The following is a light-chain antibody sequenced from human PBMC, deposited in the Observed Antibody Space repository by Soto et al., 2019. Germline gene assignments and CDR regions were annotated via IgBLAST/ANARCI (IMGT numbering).Light chain of an antibody. J-gene: IGKJ1*01. CDR3: QQYGSSPRT. V-gene: IGKV3-20*01. CDR2: LAS. Sequence: EIVLTQSPGTLSLSPGARATLSCRASQSVSSNSLAWYQQKPGQAPRLLIYLASIRATGIPDRFSGSGSGTDFTLTINRLEPEDFAVYYCQQYGSSPRTFGQGTKVEVK. CDR1: QSVSSNS.